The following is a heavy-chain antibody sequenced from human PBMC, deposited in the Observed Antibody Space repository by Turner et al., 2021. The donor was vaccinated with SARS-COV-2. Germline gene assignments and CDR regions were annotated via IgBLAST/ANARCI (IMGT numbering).Heavy chain of an antibody. CDR3: ARGEIRGVTGDY. Sequence: EVQLVQSGGGLVQPGGSLRLSRTASGFTVSNNYMSWVRQGPGKGLEWVSLIYSGGTTKYADSVKGRFTISRDNSKNTLYLQMNSLRAEDTAVYYCARGEIRGVTGDYWGRGTLVTVSS. CDR1: GFTVSNNY. V-gene: IGHV3-66*01. D-gene: IGHD3-10*01. CDR2: IYSGGTT. J-gene: IGHJ4*02.